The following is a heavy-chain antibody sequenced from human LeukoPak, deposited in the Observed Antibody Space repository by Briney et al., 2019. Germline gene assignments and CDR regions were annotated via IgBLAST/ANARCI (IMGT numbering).Heavy chain of an antibody. D-gene: IGHD6-6*01. CDR3: AKDRWRDGSSSFDN. V-gene: IGHV4-4*07. Sequence: SETLSLTCTVSGGSISNYYWSWIRQPPGKGLEWIGHIYSSGSTTYSPSLKSRVTMSVDTSKNQFSLKLTSVTAADTAVYYCAKDRWRDGSSSFDNWGQGTLVTVSS. CDR2: IYSSGST. J-gene: IGHJ4*02. CDR1: GGSISNYY.